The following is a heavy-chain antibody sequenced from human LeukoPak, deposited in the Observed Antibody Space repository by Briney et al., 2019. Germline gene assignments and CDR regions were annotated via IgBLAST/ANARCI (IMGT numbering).Heavy chain of an antibody. D-gene: IGHD2-2*02. CDR2: IYTSGST. Sequence: SETLSLTCTVSGGSISSGSYYWSWIRQPAGKGLECIGRIYTSGSTNYNPSLKSRVTISVDTSKNQFSLKLSSVTAADTAVYYCARVRYCSSTSCYKAYWYFDLWGRGTLVTVSS. CDR3: ARVRYCSSTSCYKAYWYFDL. V-gene: IGHV4-61*02. J-gene: IGHJ2*01. CDR1: GGSISSGSYY.